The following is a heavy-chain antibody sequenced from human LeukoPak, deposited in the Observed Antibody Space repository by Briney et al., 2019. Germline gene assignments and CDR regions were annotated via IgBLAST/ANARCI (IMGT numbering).Heavy chain of an antibody. J-gene: IGHJ6*02. D-gene: IGHD6-19*01. CDR1: GFSFSSYA. CDR3: AREVAVSGTENGAFNV. V-gene: IGHV3-30-3*01. CDR2: ISFDGTNK. Sequence: GGSLRLSCAASGFSFSSYAMHWVRQAPGKGLEWVAVISFDGTNKYYADSVKGRLTISRDNSENTLHLQMNSLRAEDTAVYFCAREVAVSGTENGAFNVWGPGTTATVSS.